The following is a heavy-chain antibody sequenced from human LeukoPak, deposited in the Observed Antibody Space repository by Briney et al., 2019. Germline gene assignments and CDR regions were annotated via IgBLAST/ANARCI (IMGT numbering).Heavy chain of an antibody. CDR3: AKDQCSSTSCYYFDY. Sequence: GGSLRLSCAASGFTFSSYGMHWVRQAPGKGLEWVAFIRYDGSNKYYADSVKGRFTISRDNSKNTLYLQMNSLRAEDTAVYYCAKDQCSSTSCYYFDYWGQGTLVTVSS. V-gene: IGHV3-30*02. CDR2: IRYDGSNK. D-gene: IGHD2-2*01. CDR1: GFTFSSYG. J-gene: IGHJ4*02.